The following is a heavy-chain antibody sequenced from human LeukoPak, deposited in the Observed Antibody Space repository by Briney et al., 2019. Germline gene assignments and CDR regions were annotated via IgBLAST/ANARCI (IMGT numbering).Heavy chain of an antibody. D-gene: IGHD3-10*01. Sequence: PGGSLRLSYAASGFTFSSYGMHWVRQAPGKGLEWVAAIWYDGSKKIYADSVRGRFTISRDDSKNTLYLQMNSLRAEDTAVYFCARDLSYGSGEFWGQGTLVTVSS. V-gene: IGHV3-33*01. J-gene: IGHJ4*02. CDR2: IWYDGSKK. CDR1: GFTFSSYG. CDR3: ARDLSYGSGEF.